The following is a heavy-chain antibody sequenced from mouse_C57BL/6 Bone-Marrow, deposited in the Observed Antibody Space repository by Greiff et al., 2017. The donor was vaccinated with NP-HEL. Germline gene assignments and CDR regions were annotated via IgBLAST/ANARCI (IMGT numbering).Heavy chain of an antibody. V-gene: IGHV1-22*01. CDR3: ARPYGNPNYYAMDY. CDR2: INPNNGGT. J-gene: IGHJ4*01. CDR1: GYTFTDYN. Sequence: VHVKQSGPELVKPGASVKMSCKASGYTFTDYNMHWVKQSHGKSLEWIGYINPNNGGTSYNQKFKGKATLTVNKSSSTAYMELRSLTSEDSAVYYCARPYGNPNYYAMDYWGQGTSVTVSS. D-gene: IGHD2-1*01.